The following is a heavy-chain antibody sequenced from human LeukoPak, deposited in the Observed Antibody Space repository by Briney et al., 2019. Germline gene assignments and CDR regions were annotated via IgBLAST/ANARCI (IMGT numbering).Heavy chain of an antibody. CDR3: ARRDFGGYCSGGSCYGRKYYFDY. CDR1: GGSISSSNW. J-gene: IGHJ4*02. CDR2: IYHSGST. V-gene: IGHV4-4*01. D-gene: IGHD2-15*01. Sequence: SGTLSLTCAVSGGSISSSNWWSWVRQPPGKGLEWIGEIYHSGSTNYNPSLKSRVTISVDTSKNQFSLKLSSVTAADTAVYCCARRDFGGYCSGGSCYGRKYYFDYWGQGTLVTVSS.